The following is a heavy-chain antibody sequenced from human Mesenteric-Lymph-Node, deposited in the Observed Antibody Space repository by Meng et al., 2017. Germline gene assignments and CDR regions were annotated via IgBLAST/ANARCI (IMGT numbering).Heavy chain of an antibody. CDR3: AKTQAGSDWTS. D-gene: IGHD6-19*01. Sequence: GESLKISCTASGFTFSNYGMHWVRQAPGKGPEWVAVIWSDGIDKYYADSVKGRFSISRDNSKNTLYLEMSSLRAEDTAVYYCAKTQAGSDWTSWGQGTLVTVSS. CDR1: GFTFSNYG. J-gene: IGHJ5*02. CDR2: IWSDGIDK. V-gene: IGHV3-33*06.